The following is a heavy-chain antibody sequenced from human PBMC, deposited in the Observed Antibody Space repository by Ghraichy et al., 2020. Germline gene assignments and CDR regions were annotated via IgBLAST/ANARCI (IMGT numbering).Heavy chain of an antibody. D-gene: IGHD5-12*01. CDR2: IKSKTDGGTT. J-gene: IGHJ6*02. CDR1: GFTFSNAW. V-gene: IGHV3-15*01. Sequence: GGSLRLSCAASGFTFSNAWMSWVRQAPGKGLEWVGRIKSKTDGGTTDYAAPVKGRFTISRDDSKNTLYLQMNSLKTEDTAVYYCTTECGFTGYGMDVWGQGTTVTVSS. CDR3: TTECGFTGYGMDV.